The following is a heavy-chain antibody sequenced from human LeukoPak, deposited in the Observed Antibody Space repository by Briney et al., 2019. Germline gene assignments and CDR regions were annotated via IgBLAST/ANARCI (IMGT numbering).Heavy chain of an antibody. Sequence: GGSLRLSCAASGFSFISYGMHWVRQAPGKGLEWVGVISYDGSNKYYADSVKGRFTISRDNSKNTLYLQMNSLRAEDTAVYYCARDAQPWEYYDSSGYYFDYWGQGTLVTVSS. CDR2: ISYDGSNK. D-gene: IGHD3-22*01. J-gene: IGHJ4*02. CDR1: GFSFISYG. V-gene: IGHV3-30*03. CDR3: ARDAQPWEYYDSSGYYFDY.